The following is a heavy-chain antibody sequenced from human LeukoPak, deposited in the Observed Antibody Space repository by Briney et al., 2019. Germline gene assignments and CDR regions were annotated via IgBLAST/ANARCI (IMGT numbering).Heavy chain of an antibody. CDR2: IKQDGSDQ. CDR1: GFTFSTYW. CDR3: ARIIGYNLPLEGAFDI. Sequence: GGSLRLSCAASGFTFSTYWMSWVRQAPGKGLEWVANIKQDGSDQYYVDSVKGRFTISRDNAKNSLYLQMSGLRAEDTAVYYCARIIGYNLPLEGAFDIWGQGTMVTVSS. D-gene: IGHD5-18*01. J-gene: IGHJ3*02. V-gene: IGHV3-7*03.